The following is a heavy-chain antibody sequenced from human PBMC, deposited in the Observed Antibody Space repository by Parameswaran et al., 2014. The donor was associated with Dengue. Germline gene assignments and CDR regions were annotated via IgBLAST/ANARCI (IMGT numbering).Heavy chain of an antibody. CDR3: ARDQPYSNYLPYYYYYGMDV. Sequence: WIRQPPGKGLEWVAVISYDGSNKYYADSVKGRFTISRDNSKNTLYLQMNSLRAEDTAVYYCARDQPYSNYLPYYYYYGMDVWGQGTTVTVSS. D-gene: IGHD4-11*01. CDR2: ISYDGSNK. V-gene: IGHV3-30-3*01. J-gene: IGHJ6*02.